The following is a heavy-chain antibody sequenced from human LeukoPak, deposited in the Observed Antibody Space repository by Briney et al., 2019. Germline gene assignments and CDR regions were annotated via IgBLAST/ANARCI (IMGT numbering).Heavy chain of an antibody. CDR1: GGSISSGGYY. Sequence: PSETLSLTCTVSGGSISSGGYYWSWIRQPPGKGLEWIGYIYHSGSTYYNPSLKSRVTISVDRSKNQSSLKLSSVTAADTAVYYCARPGEAFDIWGQGTMVTVSS. CDR3: ARPGEAFDI. V-gene: IGHV4-30-2*01. J-gene: IGHJ3*02. CDR2: IYHSGST.